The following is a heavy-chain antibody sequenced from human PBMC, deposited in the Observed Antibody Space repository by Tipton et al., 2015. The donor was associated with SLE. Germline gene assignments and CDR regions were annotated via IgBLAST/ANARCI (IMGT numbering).Heavy chain of an antibody. J-gene: IGHJ4*02. CDR1: GHSIGSGYY. V-gene: IGHV4-38-2*02. D-gene: IGHD3-10*01. CDR3: ARFHVKSYYEFDC. CDR2: FYHSGST. Sequence: PGLVKPSETLSLICNVSGHSIGSGYYWGWIRQFPGKGLEWIGSFYHSGSTYYNPSLKSRVTISVDTSKNQFSLKLTSVTAADTAVYYCARFHVKSYYEFDCWGQGTLVTVSS.